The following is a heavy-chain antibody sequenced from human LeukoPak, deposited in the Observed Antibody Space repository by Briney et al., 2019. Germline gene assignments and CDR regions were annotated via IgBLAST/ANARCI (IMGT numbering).Heavy chain of an antibody. Sequence: GRSLRLSCAASGFTFSSYAMHWVRQAPGKGLEWVAVISYDGSNKYYADSVKGRFIISRDNSKNTLYLQMNGLRAEDTAVYYCARGMASDFWSGFYYYGMDVWGQGTTVTVSS. CDR1: GFTFSSYA. D-gene: IGHD3-3*01. CDR2: ISYDGSNK. V-gene: IGHV3-30*04. J-gene: IGHJ6*02. CDR3: ARGMASDFWSGFYYYGMDV.